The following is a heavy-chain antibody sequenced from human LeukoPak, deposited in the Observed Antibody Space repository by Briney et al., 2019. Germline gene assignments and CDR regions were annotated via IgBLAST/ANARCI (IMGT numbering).Heavy chain of an antibody. CDR3: ATVRGGCSSSSCYFEN. CDR1: GGSISSSHW. Sequence: PSGTLSLTCAVSGGSISSSHWWSWVRQPPGKGLEWIGEIYHSGSTNYNPSLKSRVTISVDTSKNHFSLKLSSVTAADTAVYYCATVRGGCSSSSCYFENWGQGILVTVSS. V-gene: IGHV4-4*02. CDR2: IYHSGST. D-gene: IGHD2-2*01. J-gene: IGHJ4*02.